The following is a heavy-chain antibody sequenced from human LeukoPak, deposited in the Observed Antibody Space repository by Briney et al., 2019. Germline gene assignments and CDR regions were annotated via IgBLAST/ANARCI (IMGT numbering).Heavy chain of an antibody. CDR3: ARHSSSQGGFYFDY. D-gene: IGHD6-13*01. CDR2: IYYSGST. CDR1: GDSISSDNW. Sequence: SGTLSLTCAVSGDSISSDNWWTWVRQPPGKGLEWIGSIYYSGSTYYNPSLKSRVTISVDTSKNQFSPKLSSVTAADTAVYYCARHSSSQGGFYFDYWGQGTLVTVSS. J-gene: IGHJ4*02. V-gene: IGHV4-4*02.